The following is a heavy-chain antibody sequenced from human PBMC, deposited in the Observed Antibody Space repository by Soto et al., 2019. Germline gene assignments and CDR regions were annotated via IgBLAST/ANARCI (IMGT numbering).Heavy chain of an antibody. V-gene: IGHV3-21*01. J-gene: IGHJ5*02. Sequence: GGSLRLSCAASGFTFSGYSMNWVRQAPGKGLEWVSSISSSSSYIYSADSVKGRFTISRDNAKNSLYLQMNSLRVEDTAVYYCATDRSSAGWSDPWGQGTLVTVSS. CDR3: ATDRSSAGWSDP. CDR2: ISSSSSYI. D-gene: IGHD3-10*01. CDR1: GFTFSGYS.